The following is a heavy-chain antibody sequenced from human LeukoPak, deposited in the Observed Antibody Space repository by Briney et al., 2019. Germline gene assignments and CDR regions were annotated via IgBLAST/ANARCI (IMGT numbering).Heavy chain of an antibody. V-gene: IGHV4-59*08. Sequence: SETLSLTCSVSGGSISSLYWSWIRQPPGKGLEWIGYIYYTGSTNYNPSLKSRVTMFVDMSKNQFSLSLTSVTAADTAIYYCASLPWCNSGRCYSDDYWGQGTLVTVSS. CDR1: GGSISSLY. CDR2: IYYTGST. D-gene: IGHD2-15*01. CDR3: ASLPWCNSGRCYSDDY. J-gene: IGHJ4*02.